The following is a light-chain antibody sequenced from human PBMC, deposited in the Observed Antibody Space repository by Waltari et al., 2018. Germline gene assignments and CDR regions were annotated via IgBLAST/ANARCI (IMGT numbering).Light chain of an antibody. CDR1: PSVLYSSNNMNY. CDR2: WAS. CDR3: QQYYTTPPV. J-gene: IGKJ5*01. Sequence: DLVVPPSPDSLAVSLGERATPTCTSSPSVLYSSNNMNYLAWYHQNPGQPPKLLIYWASTRESGVSDRFSGSGSETDFTHTSTSLQAEDVALYHGQQYYTTPPVFGQGTRLEMK. V-gene: IGKV4-1*01.